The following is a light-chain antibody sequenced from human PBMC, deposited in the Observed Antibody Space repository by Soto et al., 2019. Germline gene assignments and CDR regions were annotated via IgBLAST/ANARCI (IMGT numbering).Light chain of an antibody. J-gene: IGKJ1*01. V-gene: IGKV3-20*01. CDR2: GVS. CDR1: QSVRSDY. Sequence: EIVLTQSPGTLSLSPGERATLSCRASQSVRSDYFAWYQQKPGQAPRVIIFGVSTRATGVPDRFSGGGSGTDFTLTISRLEPEDFAVYYCQQYGSSPGTFGQGTKVDIK. CDR3: QQYGSSPGT.